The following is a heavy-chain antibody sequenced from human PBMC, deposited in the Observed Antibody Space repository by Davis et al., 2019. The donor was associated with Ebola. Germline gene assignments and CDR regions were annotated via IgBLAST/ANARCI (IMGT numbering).Heavy chain of an antibody. J-gene: IGHJ4*02. CDR3: ATGVDIQFDY. D-gene: IGHD5-12*01. Sequence: GESLKISCAASGFTFSSYSMNWVRQAPGKGLEWVSSISSSSSYIYYADSVKGRFTIARDDAKGSLYLQMNSLRAEDTAVYYCATGVDIQFDYWGQGTLVTVSS. V-gene: IGHV3-21*01. CDR2: ISSSSSYI. CDR1: GFTFSSYS.